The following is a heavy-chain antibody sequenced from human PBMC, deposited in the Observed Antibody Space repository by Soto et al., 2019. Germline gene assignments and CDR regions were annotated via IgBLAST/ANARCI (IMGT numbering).Heavy chain of an antibody. CDR2: INHSGST. CDR3: ASGRSKGRGVITRQRPWFDP. J-gene: IGHJ5*02. D-gene: IGHD3-10*01. CDR1: GGSFSGYY. Sequence: WETLSLTSAVYGGSFSGYYCSWMRQPPGEGLEWIGEINHSGSTNYNPSLKSRVTISVDTSKDQFSLKLSSVTAADRAVCYGASGRSKGRGVITRQRPWFDPWGQGTLVTVSS. V-gene: IGHV4-34*01.